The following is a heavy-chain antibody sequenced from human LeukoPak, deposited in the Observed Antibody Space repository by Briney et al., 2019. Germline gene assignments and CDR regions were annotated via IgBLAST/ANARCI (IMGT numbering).Heavy chain of an antibody. CDR3: ARVLGSWYPRSWFDP. CDR2: IYTSGST. CDR1: GGSISSYY. D-gene: IGHD6-13*01. V-gene: IGHV4-4*07. Sequence: PSETLSLTCTVSGGSISSYYWSWLRQPAGKGLEWIGRIYTSGSTNYNPSLKSRVPMSVDTSKNQFSLKLSSVTAADTAVYYCARVLGSWYPRSWFDPWGQGTLVTVSS. J-gene: IGHJ5*02.